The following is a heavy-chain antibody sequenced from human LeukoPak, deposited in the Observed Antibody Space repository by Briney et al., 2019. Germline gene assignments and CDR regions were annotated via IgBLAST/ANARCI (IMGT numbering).Heavy chain of an antibody. J-gene: IGHJ4*02. CDR1: GYTFTSYG. CDR2: ISAYNGNT. V-gene: IGHV1-18*01. Sequence: ASVKVSCKASGYTFTSYGISWVRQAPGQGLEWMGWISAYNGNTNYAQKLQGRVTMTTDTSTSTAYMELRSLRSDDTAVYYCARDSRTTVTTNHYYFDYWGQGTLVTVSS. D-gene: IGHD4-17*01. CDR3: ARDSRTTVTTNHYYFDY.